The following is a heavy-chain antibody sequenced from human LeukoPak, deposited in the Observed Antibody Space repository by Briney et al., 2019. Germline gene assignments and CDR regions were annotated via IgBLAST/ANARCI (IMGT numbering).Heavy chain of an antibody. CDR2: IYSGEST. V-gene: IGHV3-53*01. CDR1: GSSVRGNY. CDR3: AREGAYGSGSYEH. Sequence: GGSLRLSCAVSGSSVRGNYMSWVRQAPGKGLQWVSIIYSGESTHYADSVKGRFTISRDHSKNTLYLQMNRLRAEDTAVYYCAREGAYGSGSYEHWGQGPLVTVAS. D-gene: IGHD3-10*01. J-gene: IGHJ4*02.